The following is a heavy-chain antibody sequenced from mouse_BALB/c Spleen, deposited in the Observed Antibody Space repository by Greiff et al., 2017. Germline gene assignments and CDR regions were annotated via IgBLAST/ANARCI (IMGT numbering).Heavy chain of an antibody. Sequence: VQVVESGPELVKPGALVKISCKASGYTFTSYEINWVKQRPGQGLEWIGWIYPGDGSTKYNEKFKGKATLTADKSSSTAYMELSSLTSENSAVYFCAREGDYGNYGGFAYWGQGTLVTVSA. CDR3: AREGDYGNYGGFAY. V-gene: IGHV1S56*01. D-gene: IGHD2-1*01. CDR1: GYTFTSYE. CDR2: IYPGDGST. J-gene: IGHJ3*01.